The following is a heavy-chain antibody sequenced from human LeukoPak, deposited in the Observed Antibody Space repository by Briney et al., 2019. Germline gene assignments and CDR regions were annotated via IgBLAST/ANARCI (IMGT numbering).Heavy chain of an antibody. D-gene: IGHD1-26*01. CDR3: ARGVRGSYGTDL. Sequence: PGGSLRLSCAASGFTFSSDWMHWVRQAPGQGLVWVSRINPAGSSTNYADSVKGRFTISRDNAMNTLYLHLNSLRAEDTAVYYCARGVRGSYGTDLWSQGTLVTVSS. V-gene: IGHV3-74*01. J-gene: IGHJ5*02. CDR1: GFTFSSDW. CDR2: INPAGSST.